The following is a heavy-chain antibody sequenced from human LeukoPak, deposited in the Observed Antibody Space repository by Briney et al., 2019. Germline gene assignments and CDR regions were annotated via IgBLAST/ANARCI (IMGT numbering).Heavy chain of an antibody. J-gene: IGHJ4*02. CDR2: IYYSGST. CDR1: GGSMSSYY. CDR3: ARLEGGRTVRFDY. Sequence: YPSETLSLTCTVSGGSMSSYYWSWIRQPPGKGLEWIGYIYYSGSTNYNPSLKSRVTISVDTSKNQFSLKLSSVTAADTAVYYCARLEGGRTVRFDYWGQGTLVTVSS. D-gene: IGHD4-17*01. V-gene: IGHV4-59*08.